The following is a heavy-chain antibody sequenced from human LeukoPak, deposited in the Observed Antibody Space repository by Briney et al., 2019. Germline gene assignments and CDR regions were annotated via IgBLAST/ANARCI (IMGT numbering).Heavy chain of an antibody. CDR2: IKQDGSEK. J-gene: IGHJ4*02. CDR1: GFTFSSYW. CDR3: ARMGSYYDFWSGYYRFFFDY. D-gene: IGHD3-3*01. Sequence: GGSLRLSCAASGFTFSSYWMSWVRQAPGKGLEWVANIKQDGSEKYYVDSVKGRFTIPRDNAKNSLYLQMNSLRAEDTAVYYCARMGSYYDFWSGYYRFFFDYWGQGTLVTVSS. V-gene: IGHV3-7*01.